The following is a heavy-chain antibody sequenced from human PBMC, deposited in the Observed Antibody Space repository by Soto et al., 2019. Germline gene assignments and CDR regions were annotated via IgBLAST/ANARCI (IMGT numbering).Heavy chain of an antibody. CDR2: ISYDGSNK. D-gene: IGHD1-26*01. Sequence: QVQLVESGGGVVQPGRSLRLSCAASGFTFSSYGMHWVRQAPGKGLEWVAVISYDGSNKYYADSGKGRFTISRHKSKNTPYLQMNSLRAEDTAVYYCAKVDYSGSDFDYWGQGTLVTVSS. CDR1: GFTFSSYG. J-gene: IGHJ4*02. CDR3: AKVDYSGSDFDY. V-gene: IGHV3-30*18.